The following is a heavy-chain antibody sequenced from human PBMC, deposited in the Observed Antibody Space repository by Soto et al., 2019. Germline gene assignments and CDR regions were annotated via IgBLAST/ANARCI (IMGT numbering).Heavy chain of an antibody. Sequence: GASLKVSCKASGGTFSSYAISWVRQAPGQGLEWMGGIIPIFGTVNYAQKFQGRVTITADESTSTAYMELSSLRSEDTAVYYCARAFAYDSSGYTIDYWGQGTLVSVSS. J-gene: IGHJ4*02. CDR2: IIPIFGTV. V-gene: IGHV1-69*13. D-gene: IGHD3-22*01. CDR1: GGTFSSYA. CDR3: ARAFAYDSSGYTIDY.